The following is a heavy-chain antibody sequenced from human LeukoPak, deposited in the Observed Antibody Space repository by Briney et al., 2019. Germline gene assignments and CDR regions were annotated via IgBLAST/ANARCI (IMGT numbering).Heavy chain of an antibody. CDR3: AKDGQSFNSMYDYFDS. J-gene: IGHJ4*02. CDR1: GFTFRNFA. CDR2: IGGGDT. D-gene: IGHD2-8*01. Sequence: GGSLRLFCSASGFTFRNFAISWVRQAPGKGLEWVSSIGGGDTHYADSVKGRFTISRDDSRSTVDLQMSSLRAEDTAVYYCAKDGQSFNSMYDYFDSWGQGTLVTVSS. V-gene: IGHV3-23*01.